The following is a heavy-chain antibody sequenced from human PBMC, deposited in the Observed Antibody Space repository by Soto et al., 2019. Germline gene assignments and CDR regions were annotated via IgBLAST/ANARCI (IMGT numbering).Heavy chain of an antibody. CDR1: GYSFTSYW. D-gene: IGHD7-27*01. J-gene: IGHJ6*02. Sequence: PGESLKISCKGSGYSFTSYWISWVRQMPGKSLEWMGRIDPSDSYTNYSPSFQGHVTISADKSISTAYLQWSSLKASDTAVYYCARQSPWDYGMDVWGQGTTVTVSS. CDR2: IDPSDSYT. CDR3: ARQSPWDYGMDV. V-gene: IGHV5-10-1*01.